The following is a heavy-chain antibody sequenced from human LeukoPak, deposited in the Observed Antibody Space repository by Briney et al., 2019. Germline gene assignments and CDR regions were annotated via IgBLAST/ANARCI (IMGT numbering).Heavy chain of an antibody. CDR2: ISYDGSNK. CDR3: ARWYNWKRYFDY. Sequence: PGGSLRLSCAASGFTFSSYGMHWVRQAPGKGLEWVAVISYDGSNKYYADSVKGRFTISRDNSKNTLYLQMNSLRAEDTAVYYCARWYNWKRYFDYWGQGTLATVSS. V-gene: IGHV3-30*03. D-gene: IGHD1-20*01. J-gene: IGHJ4*02. CDR1: GFTFSSYG.